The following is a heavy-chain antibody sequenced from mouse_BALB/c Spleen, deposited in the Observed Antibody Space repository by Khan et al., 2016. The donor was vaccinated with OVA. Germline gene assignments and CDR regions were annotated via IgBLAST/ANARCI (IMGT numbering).Heavy chain of an antibody. CDR1: GYTLTNYG. Sequence: QIQLVQSGPELKKPGETVKISCKASGYTLTNYGMNWVKQAPGKGLKWMGWINTYTGEPTSADDFKGRFACSLETSANTANWKINNLKNEDTATYFCASSNVNYWFAYWGQGTLVTVSA. CDR3: ASSNVNYWFAY. J-gene: IGHJ3*01. CDR2: INTYTGEP. V-gene: IGHV9-3-1*01. D-gene: IGHD2-1*01.